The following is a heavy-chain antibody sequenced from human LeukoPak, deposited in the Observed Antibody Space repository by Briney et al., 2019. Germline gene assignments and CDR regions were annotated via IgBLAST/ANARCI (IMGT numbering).Heavy chain of an antibody. CDR2: IIPILGIA. D-gene: IGHD5-24*01. CDR1: RGTFSSYT. J-gene: IGHJ4*02. V-gene: IGHV1-69*04. Sequence: AVKVSFKACRGTFSSYTISWVRQARGQGVDGVGMIIPILGIANYAQQFQGRVTITADKSTSTAYMELSSLRSEDTAVYYCVRDRRDGYNYLMAFDYWGQGTLVTVSS. CDR3: VRDRRDGYNYLMAFDY.